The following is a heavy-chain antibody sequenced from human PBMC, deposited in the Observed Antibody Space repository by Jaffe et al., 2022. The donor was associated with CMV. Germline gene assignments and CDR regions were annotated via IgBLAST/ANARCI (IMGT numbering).Heavy chain of an antibody. CDR1: GYTFTNYY. J-gene: IGHJ4*02. Sequence: QVQLVQSGAEVKKPGASVKVSCKASGYTFTNYYVHWVRQAPGHGLEWMGEINPSDGYTSYAQKLQGRVTMARDTSTSTVYMVLSSLRSEDTAVYYCARSYYGSGSPIDFWGQGTLVTVSS. CDR3: ARSYYGSGSPIDF. D-gene: IGHD3-10*01. V-gene: IGHV1-46*04. CDR2: INPSDGYT.